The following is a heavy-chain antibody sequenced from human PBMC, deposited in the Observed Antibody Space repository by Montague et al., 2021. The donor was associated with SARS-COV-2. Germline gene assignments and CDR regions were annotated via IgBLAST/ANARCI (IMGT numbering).Heavy chain of an antibody. J-gene: IGHJ6*02. CDR1: GGSFSSY. D-gene: IGHD5-18*01. Sequence: SETLSLTCDVYGGSFSSYWSWIRQPPGRGLEWVGQISHGGGTNYXPSLKSRVTISVDTSKNQVSLKLSSVTAADTAVYYCAGISKYSYGIYYYGMDVWGQGTTVTVSS. CDR2: ISHGGGT. V-gene: IGHV4-34*01. CDR3: AGISKYSYGIYYYGMDV.